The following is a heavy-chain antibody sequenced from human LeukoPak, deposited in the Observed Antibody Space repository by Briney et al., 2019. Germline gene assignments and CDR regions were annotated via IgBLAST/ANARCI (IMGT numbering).Heavy chain of an antibody. CDR2: IKQDGSEK. D-gene: IGHD3-22*01. Sequence: GGSLRLSCAASGFTFSSYSMNWVRQAPGKGLEWVANIKQDGSEKYYVDSVKGRFTISRDNAKNSLYLQMNSLRAEDTAVYYCARDGAYYYDSSGYYGSDAFDIWGQGTMVTVSS. CDR3: ARDGAYYYDSSGYYGSDAFDI. V-gene: IGHV3-7*01. CDR1: GFTFSSYS. J-gene: IGHJ3*02.